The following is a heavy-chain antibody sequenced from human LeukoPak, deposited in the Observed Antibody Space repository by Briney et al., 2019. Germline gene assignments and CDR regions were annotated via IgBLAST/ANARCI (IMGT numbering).Heavy chain of an antibody. CDR1: GYTFTGYH. CDR2: INPNSGDT. Sequence: ASVKVSCKASGYTFTGYHMHWVRQAPGQGLEWMGRINPNSGDTNYAQKFQGRVTMTRDTSISTAYMELSRLTSDDTAVYYCARDYCSSTSCLFDYWGQGTLVTVSS. J-gene: IGHJ4*02. CDR3: ARDYCSSTSCLFDY. D-gene: IGHD2-2*01. V-gene: IGHV1-2*06.